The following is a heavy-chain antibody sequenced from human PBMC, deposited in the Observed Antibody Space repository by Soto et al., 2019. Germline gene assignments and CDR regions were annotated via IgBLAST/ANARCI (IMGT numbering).Heavy chain of an antibody. Sequence: GGSLRLSCAASGFTFSSYSMNWVRQAPGKGLEWVSYISSSSSTIYYADSVKGRFTISRDNAKNSLYLQMNSLRAEDTAVYYCARDSSSWYVASYYYYYMDVWGKGTTVTVSS. CDR2: ISSSSSTI. CDR3: ARDSSSWYVASYYYYYMDV. V-gene: IGHV3-48*01. CDR1: GFTFSSYS. D-gene: IGHD6-13*01. J-gene: IGHJ6*03.